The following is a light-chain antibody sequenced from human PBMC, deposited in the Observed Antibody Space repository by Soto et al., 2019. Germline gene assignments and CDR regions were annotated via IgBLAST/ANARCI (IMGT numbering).Light chain of an antibody. CDR1: QSVSSNS. CDR2: SAF. CDR3: QYYGSSPWT. J-gene: IGKJ1*01. Sequence: EIVLTQSPGTLSLSPGERGTLSCRASQSVSSNSLAWYQQKPGQAPRLLIYSAFSRATGIPDRLSGSGSGTDFTLTISRLEPEDFAVYYCQYYGSSPWTFGQGTKVEIK. V-gene: IGKV3-20*01.